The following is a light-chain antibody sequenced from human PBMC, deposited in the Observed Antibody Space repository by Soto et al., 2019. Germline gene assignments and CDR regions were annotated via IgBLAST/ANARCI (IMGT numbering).Light chain of an antibody. CDR1: QSVSSSY. CDR2: GAS. V-gene: IGKV3-20*01. Sequence: EIVLTQSPGTLSLSPGERATLSCRASQSVSSSYLAWYQQKPGQAPRLLIYGASSRATGIPDRFSVIGSGTYFTLTISRLEPEDFAVYYCKHNGTSALFGPGTKVDIK. CDR3: KHNGTSAL. J-gene: IGKJ3*01.